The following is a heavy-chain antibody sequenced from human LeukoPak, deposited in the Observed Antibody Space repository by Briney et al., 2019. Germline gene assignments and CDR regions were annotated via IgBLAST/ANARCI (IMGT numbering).Heavy chain of an antibody. CDR1: GYTFTSYD. Sequence: ASVKVSCKASGYTFTSYDINWVRQATGQGLEWMGWMNPNSGNTGYAQKFQGRVTMTRNTSISTAYMELSSLRSEDTAVYYCASGGSVSVGYYYYYGMDVWGQGTTVTVSS. D-gene: IGHD2-15*01. CDR3: ASGGSVSVGYYYYYGMDV. CDR2: MNPNSGNT. J-gene: IGHJ6*02. V-gene: IGHV1-8*01.